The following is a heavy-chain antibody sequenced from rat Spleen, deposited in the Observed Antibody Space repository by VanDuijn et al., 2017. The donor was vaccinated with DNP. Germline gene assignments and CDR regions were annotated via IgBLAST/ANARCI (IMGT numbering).Heavy chain of an antibody. CDR2: IWNSGGT. CDR3: ARDLLRWRRGFAY. Sequence: QVQLKESGPGLVQPSQTLSLTCTVAGFSLTEYNVHWVRQPPGKGLEWMGVIWNSGGTRYDSTLKSRLTITKDTSKSQVFLKMNSQQTEDTATYYCARDLLRWRRGFAYWGQGTLVTVSS. V-gene: IGHV2-41*01. CDR1: GFSLTEYN. D-gene: IGHD1-11*01. J-gene: IGHJ3*01.